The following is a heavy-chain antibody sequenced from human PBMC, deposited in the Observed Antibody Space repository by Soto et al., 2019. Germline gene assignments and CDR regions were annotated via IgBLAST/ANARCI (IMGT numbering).Heavy chain of an antibody. Sequence: GASVKVSCKASGGTFSSYAISWVRQAPGQGLEWMGGIIPIFGTANYAQKFQGRVTITADESTSTAYMELSSLRSEDTAVYYCARVRGDGYIYYGMDVWGQGTTVTVSS. CDR3: ARVRGDGYIYYGMDV. D-gene: IGHD3-10*01. J-gene: IGHJ6*02. CDR2: IIPIFGTA. CDR1: GGTFSSYA. V-gene: IGHV1-69*13.